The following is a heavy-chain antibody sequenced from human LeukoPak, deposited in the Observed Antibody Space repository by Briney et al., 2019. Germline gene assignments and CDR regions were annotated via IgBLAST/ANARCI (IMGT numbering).Heavy chain of an antibody. CDR3: ASHYDYVWGSYPAPFDY. D-gene: IGHD3-16*02. J-gene: IGHJ4*02. CDR1: GFTFRSYE. Sequence: PGGSLRLSCAASGFTFRSYEMNWVRQAPGKGLEWVSYISSSSSTIYYADSVKGRFTISRDNAKNSLYLQMNSLRDEDTAVYYCASHYDYVWGSYPAPFDYWGQGTLVTVSS. CDR2: ISSSSSTI. V-gene: IGHV3-48*02.